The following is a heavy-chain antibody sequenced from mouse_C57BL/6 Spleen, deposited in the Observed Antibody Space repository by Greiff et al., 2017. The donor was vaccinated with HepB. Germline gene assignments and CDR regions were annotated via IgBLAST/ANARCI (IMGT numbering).Heavy chain of an antibody. CDR1: GYTFTSYW. CDR3: ARRRGYDYDVGYWYFDV. CDR2: IYPGSGST. Sequence: VQLQQPGAELVKPGASVKMSCKASGYTFTSYWITWVKQRPGQGLEWIGDIYPGSGSTNYNEKFKSKATLTVDTSSSTAYMQLSSLTSEDSAVYYCARRRGYDYDVGYWYFDVWGTGTTVTVSS. J-gene: IGHJ1*03. V-gene: IGHV1-55*01. D-gene: IGHD2-4*01.